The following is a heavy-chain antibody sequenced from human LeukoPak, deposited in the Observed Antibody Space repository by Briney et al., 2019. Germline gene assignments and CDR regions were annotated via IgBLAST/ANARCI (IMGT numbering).Heavy chain of an antibody. CDR1: GFTFSDYG. V-gene: IGHV3-33*06. Sequence: GGSLRLSCAASGFTFSDYGIHWVRQAPGKGLEWVADIWYDGSHKYYADSVMGRFTISRDNSRDTLHLQMNSLRGADTAVYNFSKELGYGMDLWGQGTTVSVSS. J-gene: IGHJ6*02. CDR3: SKELGYGMDL. D-gene: IGHD7-27*01. CDR2: IWYDGSHK.